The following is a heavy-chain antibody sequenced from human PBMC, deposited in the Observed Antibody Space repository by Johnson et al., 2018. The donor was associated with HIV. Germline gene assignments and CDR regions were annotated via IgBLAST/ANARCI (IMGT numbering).Heavy chain of an antibody. V-gene: IGHV3-30*02. CDR2: IQYDGNHE. Sequence: QVQLVESGGGVVQPGGSLRLSCAASGFTFSNYGIHLVRQAPGKGLEWVAFIQYDGNHENYIDSVKGRFTISRDNSKNTLYLQMNSLRPEDTAVYYCATERAVVSAKAFDIWGQGTMVTVAS. J-gene: IGHJ3*02. D-gene: IGHD4-23*01. CDR1: GFTFSNYG. CDR3: ATERAVVSAKAFDI.